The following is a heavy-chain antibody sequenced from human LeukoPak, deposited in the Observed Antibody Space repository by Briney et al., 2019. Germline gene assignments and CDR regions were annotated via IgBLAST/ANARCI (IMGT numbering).Heavy chain of an antibody. CDR1: GGSFSGYY. CDR3: ARFTVTDRYLDY. Sequence: SETLSLTCAVYGGSFSGYYWSWIRQPPGKGLEWIGYIYHSGSAYYNPSLKSRVTISVDRSKNQFSLKLSSVTAADTAVYYCARFTVTDRYLDYWGQGTLVTVSS. J-gene: IGHJ4*02. V-gene: IGHV4-34*01. CDR2: IYHSGSA. D-gene: IGHD4-11*01.